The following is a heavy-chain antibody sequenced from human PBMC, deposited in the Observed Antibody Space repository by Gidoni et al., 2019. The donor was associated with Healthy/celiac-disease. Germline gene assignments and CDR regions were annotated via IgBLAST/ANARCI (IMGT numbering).Heavy chain of an antibody. CDR3: ARAQTEFNDY. CDR1: GGSLSGYY. V-gene: IGHV4-34*01. J-gene: IGHJ4*02. Sequence: HVQLQQWGAGLLKPSEPLSLTSAVYGGSLSGYYWSWIRQPPGKGLEWIGEINHSGGTNYDPSLKSRVTISVEPPKNQFSLKLSSVTAADTGVYYCARAQTEFNDYWGQGTLVTVSS. CDR2: INHSGGT.